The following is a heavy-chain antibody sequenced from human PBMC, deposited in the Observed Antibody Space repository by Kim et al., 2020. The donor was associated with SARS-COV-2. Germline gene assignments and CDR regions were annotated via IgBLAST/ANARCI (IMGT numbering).Heavy chain of an antibody. CDR3: ARDYFGRFDY. D-gene: IGHD3-10*01. Sequence: GGSLRLSCATSGFSFSDKWMNWVRQAPGKGLVWVSRIVGDGRYAFYADSVKGRFTISRDNAKNTLFLQMNSLRPEDTAVYYCARDYFGRFDYWGQGTLV. J-gene: IGHJ4*02. V-gene: IGHV3-74*01. CDR1: GFSFSDKW. CDR2: IVGDGRYA.